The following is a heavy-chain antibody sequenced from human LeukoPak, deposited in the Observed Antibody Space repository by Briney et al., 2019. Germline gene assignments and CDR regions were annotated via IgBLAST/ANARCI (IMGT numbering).Heavy chain of an antibody. V-gene: IGHV3-21*01. CDR3: ARARIPGAFDI. CDR2: ISSSSSYI. J-gene: IGHJ3*02. CDR1: GFTFSSYS. Sequence: PGGSLRLSCAASGFTFSSYSMNWVRQAPGKGLEWVSSISSSSSYIYYADSVKGRFTISRDNAKNPLHLQMNSLRAEDTAVYYCARARIPGAFDIWGQGTMVTVSS.